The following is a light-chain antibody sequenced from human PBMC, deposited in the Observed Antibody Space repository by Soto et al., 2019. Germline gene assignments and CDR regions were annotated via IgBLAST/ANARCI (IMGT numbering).Light chain of an antibody. CDR1: SSHVGTYNS. CDR3: SSYTRSSTVL. J-gene: IGLJ2*01. V-gene: IGLV2-14*01. CDR2: DVD. Sequence: QSVLTQPASVSGSPGQSITISCTGTSSHVGTYNSVSWYQQHPGKAPKLMIYDVDIRPSGVSNRFSGSKSGNTASLTISGLQAEDEADYYCSSYTRSSTVLFGGGTKLTVL.